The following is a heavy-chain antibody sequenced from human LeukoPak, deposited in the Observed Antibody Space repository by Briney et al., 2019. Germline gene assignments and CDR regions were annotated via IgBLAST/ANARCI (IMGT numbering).Heavy chain of an antibody. J-gene: IGHJ4*02. CDR3: ARGTPTWDYDSSGYMID. CDR2: ISAHNGNT. Sequence: ASVTVSCKASGYTFNSYGISWVRQAPGQGLEWMGWISAHNGNTNYAQKLQGRVTMTTDTSTSTAYMELRSLRSDDTAVYYCARGTPTWDYDSSGYMIDWGQGTLVTVSS. D-gene: IGHD3-22*01. V-gene: IGHV1-18*01. CDR1: GYTFNSYG.